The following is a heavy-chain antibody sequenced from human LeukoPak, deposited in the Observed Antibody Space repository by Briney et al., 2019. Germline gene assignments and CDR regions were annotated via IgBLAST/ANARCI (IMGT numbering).Heavy chain of an antibody. CDR3: ARGALLNWFDP. Sequence: ASETLSLTGTVSGGSISRGDYYWSWIRQPPGKGLEWIGYIYYSGSTYYTPSLKSRVTISVDTSKNQFSLKLSSVTAADTAVYYCARGALLNWFDPWGQGTLVTVSS. CDR1: GGSISRGDYY. V-gene: IGHV4-30-4*01. J-gene: IGHJ5*02. CDR2: IYYSGST. D-gene: IGHD3-10*01.